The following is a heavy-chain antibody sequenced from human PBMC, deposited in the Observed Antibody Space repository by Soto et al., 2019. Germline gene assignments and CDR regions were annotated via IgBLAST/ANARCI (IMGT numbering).Heavy chain of an antibody. CDR2: IYDSGST. CDR3: ASQATGWYPDY. Sequence: SETLSLTCTVSCGSISSGGYYWSWVRQHPGKGLEWIGYIYDSGSTYYNPSLKSRVTISIDTSKNQFSLKLTSVTAADTAVYYCASQATGWYPDYWGQGTLVTVSS. J-gene: IGHJ4*02. D-gene: IGHD6-19*01. CDR1: CGSISSGGYY. V-gene: IGHV4-31*03.